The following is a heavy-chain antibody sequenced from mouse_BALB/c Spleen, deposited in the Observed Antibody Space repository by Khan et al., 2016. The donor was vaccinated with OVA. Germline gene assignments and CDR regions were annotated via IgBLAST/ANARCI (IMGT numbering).Heavy chain of an antibody. CDR1: GYTFTSYD. Sequence: QVQLQQPGAELVKPGASVKLSCKASGYTFTSYDMNWVRQRPEQGLEWIGWIFPGDGGTKYNEKFKGKATLTTDKSSSTAYMQLSRLTSEESAVYFCARGGYGGFAYWGQGTLVTVSA. J-gene: IGHJ3*01. D-gene: IGHD2-14*01. V-gene: IGHV1S56*01. CDR3: ARGGYGGFAY. CDR2: IFPGDGGT.